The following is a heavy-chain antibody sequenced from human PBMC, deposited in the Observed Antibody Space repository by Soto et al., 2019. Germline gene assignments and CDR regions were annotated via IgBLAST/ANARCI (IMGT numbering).Heavy chain of an antibody. D-gene: IGHD3-10*01. Sequence: GGSLRLSCAASGFSFSSYGMHWVRQAPGKGLVWVAVISDDGTNPYYADSVKGRFTISRDNSKNTLYLQMNTLREDDTALYYCAKAQGRNLPFRTFDIWGQGTMVTVSS. J-gene: IGHJ3*02. CDR2: ISDDGTNP. CDR3: AKAQGRNLPFRTFDI. CDR1: GFSFSSYG. V-gene: IGHV3-30*18.